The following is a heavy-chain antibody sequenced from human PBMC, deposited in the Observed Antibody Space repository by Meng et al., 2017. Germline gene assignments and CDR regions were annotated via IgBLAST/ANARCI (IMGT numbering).Heavy chain of an antibody. V-gene: IGHV3-53*04. CDR2: IYSGGST. CDR1: GFTVSSNY. D-gene: IGHD5-18*01. Sequence: GESLKIYCAGSGFTVSSNYMSWVRQAPGKGLEWVSVIYSGGSTYYADYLKGRFTISIHSSKNTLFLQMNSLRADDTAVYYCAIVRYSYGDPLDAFDIWGQETMVTVSS. J-gene: IGHJ3*02. CDR3: AIVRYSYGDPLDAFDI.